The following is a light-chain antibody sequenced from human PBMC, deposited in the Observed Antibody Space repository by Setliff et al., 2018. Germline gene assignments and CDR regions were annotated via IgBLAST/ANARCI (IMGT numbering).Light chain of an antibody. CDR2: GTN. Sequence: QSVLTQPPSVSGAPGQGITISCTGTSSNIGAGYDVHWYQQLPGAAPKLPIFGTNNRPSGVPDQFSGSKSGTSASLAITGLQAADEADYYCQSYDTSLNDYVFGTGTKV. CDR1: SSNIGAGYD. J-gene: IGLJ1*01. V-gene: IGLV1-40*01. CDR3: QSYDTSLNDYV.